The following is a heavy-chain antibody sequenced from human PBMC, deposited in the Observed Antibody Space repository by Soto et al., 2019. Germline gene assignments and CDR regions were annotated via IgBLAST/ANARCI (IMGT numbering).Heavy chain of an antibody. V-gene: IGHV3-30*18. CDR3: AKGPGYYDSSGYYITRDFDY. CDR2: ISYDGSNK. D-gene: IGHD3-22*01. Sequence: SGGSLRLSCAASGFTFSSYGMHWVRQAPGKGLEWVAVISYDGSNKYYADSVKGRFTISRDNSKNTLYLQMNSLRAEDTAVYYCAKGPGYYDSSGYYITRDFDYWGQGTLVTVSS. J-gene: IGHJ4*02. CDR1: GFTFSSYG.